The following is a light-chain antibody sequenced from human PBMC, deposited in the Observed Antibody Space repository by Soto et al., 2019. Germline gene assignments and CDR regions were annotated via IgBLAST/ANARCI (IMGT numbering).Light chain of an antibody. V-gene: IGKV3-20*01. Sequence: EIVLTQSPGTLSLSPGERATLSCRASQSVSSSYLAWYQQKPGQAPSVLIYEASSRATGIPDRFSGSGSGTDFTLTISRLEPEDFAVYYCQQYGSSGTFGQGTKVDIK. CDR1: QSVSSSY. CDR3: QQYGSSGT. J-gene: IGKJ1*01. CDR2: EAS.